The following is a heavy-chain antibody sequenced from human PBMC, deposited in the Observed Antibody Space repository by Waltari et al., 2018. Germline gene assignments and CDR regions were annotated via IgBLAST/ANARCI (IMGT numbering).Heavy chain of an antibody. CDR2: MNPNRGNT. V-gene: IGHV1-8*01. CDR3: ARQSGYYYYYYGMDV. J-gene: IGHJ6*02. CDR1: GYTFTSYD. Sequence: QVQLVQSGAEVKKPGASVKVSCKASGYTFTSYDINWVRQATGQGLEWMGWMNPNRGNTGYANKFQGRVTMTRNTSISTAYMGLSSLRSEDTAVYYGARQSGYYYYYYGMDVWGQGTTVTVSS.